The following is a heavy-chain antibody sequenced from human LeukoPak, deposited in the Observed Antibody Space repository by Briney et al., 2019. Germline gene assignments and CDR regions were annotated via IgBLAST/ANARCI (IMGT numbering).Heavy chain of an antibody. D-gene: IGHD6-19*01. CDR1: GYTFTSYG. J-gene: IGHJ4*02. Sequence: ASVKVSCKASGYTFTSYGISWVRQAPGQGLEWMGWISAYNGNTNYAQKLQGRVTMTTDTSTGTAYMELRSLRSDDTAVYYCARDRGIAVAGTLSYWGQGTLVTVSS. CDR3: ARDRGIAVAGTLSY. V-gene: IGHV1-18*01. CDR2: ISAYNGNT.